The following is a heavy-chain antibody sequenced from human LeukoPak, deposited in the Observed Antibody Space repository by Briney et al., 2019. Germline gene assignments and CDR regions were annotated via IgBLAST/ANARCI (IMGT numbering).Heavy chain of an antibody. Sequence: GTPLRLSCVASGFTFSSYGMNWVRQAPGKGLEWVAVISYDGTNKFYVDSLRGRFTISRDNSKNTLYLQMDSLRAEDTAVYYCAKDGYYGSGTFPDYWGQGTLVTVSS. CDR3: AKDGYYGSGTFPDY. J-gene: IGHJ4*02. CDR2: ISYDGTNK. V-gene: IGHV3-30*18. D-gene: IGHD3-10*01. CDR1: GFTFSSYG.